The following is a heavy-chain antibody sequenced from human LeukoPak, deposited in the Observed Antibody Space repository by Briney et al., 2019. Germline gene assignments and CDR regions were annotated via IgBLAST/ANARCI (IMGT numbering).Heavy chain of an antibody. J-gene: IGHJ6*03. Sequence: SVKASCKASGGTFSSYAISWVRQAPGQGLEWMGGIIPIFGTANYAQKFQGRVTITTDESTSTAYMELSSLRSEDTAVYYCASGSYYYYYYMDVWGKGTTVTVSS. V-gene: IGHV1-69*05. CDR2: IIPIFGTA. CDR3: ASGSYYYYYYMDV. CDR1: GGTFSSYA. D-gene: IGHD2-21*01.